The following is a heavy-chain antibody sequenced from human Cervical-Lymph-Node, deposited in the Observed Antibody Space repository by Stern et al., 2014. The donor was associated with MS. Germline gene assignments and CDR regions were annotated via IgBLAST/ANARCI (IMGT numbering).Heavy chain of an antibody. CDR1: QYTFPSYH. CDR3: TREKYGGNYLDY. CDR2: INPNGGST. D-gene: IGHD4-23*01. J-gene: IGHJ4*02. Sequence: VQLEESGAEVKKPGASVKVSCKASQYTFPSYHMHWVRQAPGQGLEWMGIINPNGGSTSYAQKFQGRVTMTRDTSTSTAYMELSGLRSEDTAVYYCTREKYGGNYLDYWGQGTLVTVSS. V-gene: IGHV1-46*03.